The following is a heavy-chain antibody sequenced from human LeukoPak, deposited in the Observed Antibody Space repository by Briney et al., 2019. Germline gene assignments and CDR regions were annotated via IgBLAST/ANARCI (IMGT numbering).Heavy chain of an antibody. CDR1: GFTFSSYG. CDR2: IRYDGSNK. CDR3: ATEEGYLTNSGNYKGVDY. V-gene: IGHV3-30*02. J-gene: IGHJ4*02. Sequence: GGSLRLSCAASGFTFSSYGIHWVRQAPGKGLEWVAFIRYDGSNKYYADSVKGRFTISRDNSKDTLYLQMNSLRAEDTAVYYCATEEGYLTNSGNYKGVDYWGQGTLVTVSS. D-gene: IGHD1-26*01.